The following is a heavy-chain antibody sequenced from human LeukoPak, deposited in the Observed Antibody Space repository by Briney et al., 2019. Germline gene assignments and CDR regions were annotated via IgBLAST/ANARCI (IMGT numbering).Heavy chain of an antibody. V-gene: IGHV4-34*01. CDR3: ASSGPPYYYGMDV. D-gene: IGHD2-15*01. CDR2: INHSGST. Sequence: PSETLSLTCAVYGGTFSGYYWSWIRQPPGKGLEWVGEINHSGSTNYNPSLKSRVTISVDTSKNQFYLKLSSVTAADTAVYYCASSGPPYYYGMDVWGQGTTVTVSS. J-gene: IGHJ6*02. CDR1: GGTFSGYY.